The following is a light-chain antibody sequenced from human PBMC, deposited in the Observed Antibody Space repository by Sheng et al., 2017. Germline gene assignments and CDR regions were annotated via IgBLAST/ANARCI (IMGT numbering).Light chain of an antibody. CDR1: QRVSSNY. J-gene: IGKJ1*01. V-gene: IGKV3-20*01. Sequence: EIVLTQSPGTLSLSPGERATLSCRASQRVSSNYLAWYQQKPGQAPRLLIYDASSRATGITDRFSGSGSGTDFTLTISRLEPEDFAVYYCQQYGGSRTFGQGTKVEIK. CDR3: QQYGGSRT. CDR2: DAS.